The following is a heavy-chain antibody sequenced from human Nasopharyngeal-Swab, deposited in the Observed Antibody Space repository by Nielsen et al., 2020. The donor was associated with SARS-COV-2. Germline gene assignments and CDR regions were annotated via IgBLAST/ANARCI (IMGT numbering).Heavy chain of an antibody. D-gene: IGHD4-17*01. CDR3: ARARGAYGDYYYYYYTDV. J-gene: IGHJ6*03. V-gene: IGHV6-1*01. CDR2: TYYRSKWYN. Sequence: WIRQSPSRGLEWLGRTYYRSKWYNDYAVSVKSRITINPDTSKNQFSLHLNSVTPEDTAVYYCARARGAYGDYYYYYYTDVWGKGKTVTVSS.